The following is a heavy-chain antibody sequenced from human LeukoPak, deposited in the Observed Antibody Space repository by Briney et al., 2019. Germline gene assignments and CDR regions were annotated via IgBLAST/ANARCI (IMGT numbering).Heavy chain of an antibody. V-gene: IGHV6-1*01. CDR3: ARDLNSGSYLYYYYYGMDV. Sequence: SQTLSLTCAISGDSVSSNSAAWNWIRQSPSRGLEWLGRTYYRSKWYNDYAVSVKSRITINPDTSKNQFSLRLNSVTPEDTAVYYCARDLNSGSYLYYYYYGMDVWGQGTTVTVSS. CDR1: GDSVSSNSAA. D-gene: IGHD1-26*01. J-gene: IGHJ6*02. CDR2: TYYRSKWYN.